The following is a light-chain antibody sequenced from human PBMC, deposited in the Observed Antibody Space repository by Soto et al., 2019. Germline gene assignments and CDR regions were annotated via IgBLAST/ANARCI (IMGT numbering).Light chain of an antibody. J-gene: IGKJ4*01. CDR3: QKYNSAPLT. V-gene: IGKV1-27*01. Sequence: DVQMTQSPSSLSAFVGDRVTITCRASQGIAPYLAWFQQKPGKVPKLLIYATSTLQSGVPSRFSGSGSGTDFTLTISSLQPEDVATYYCQKYNSAPLTSGGGTKVDIK. CDR1: QGIAPY. CDR2: ATS.